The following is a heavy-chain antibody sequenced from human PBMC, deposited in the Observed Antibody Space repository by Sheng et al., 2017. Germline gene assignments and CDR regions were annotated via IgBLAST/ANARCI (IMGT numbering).Heavy chain of an antibody. Sequence: QVQLVESGGGVVQPGKSLRLSCAASGFTFSSYGMQWVRQAPGKGLEWVAVIWHDGSQKYHADSVRGRFTISRDNSKNTLYLQMNSLRVEDTGVYYCARDHSAGEFYFQYWGQGTLVTVPS. CDR2: IWHDGSQK. V-gene: IGHV3-33*01. CDR3: ARDHSAGEFYFQY. D-gene: IGHD3-10*01. J-gene: IGHJ4*02. CDR1: GFTFSSYG.